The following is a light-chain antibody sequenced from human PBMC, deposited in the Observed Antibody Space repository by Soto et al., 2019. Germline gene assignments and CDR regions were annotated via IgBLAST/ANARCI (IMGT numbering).Light chain of an antibody. V-gene: IGLV1-47*01. CDR3: AAWDDSLSSSHVV. CDR1: SSNIGSNY. J-gene: IGLJ2*01. CDR2: RNN. Sequence: QSVLTQPPSASGTPGQRVTISCSGSSSNIGSNYVYWYQQLPGTAPKLLIYRNNQRPSGVPDRFSGSKSGTSASLAISGLRSEHECDYECAAWDDSLSSSHVVFGGGTMLTVL.